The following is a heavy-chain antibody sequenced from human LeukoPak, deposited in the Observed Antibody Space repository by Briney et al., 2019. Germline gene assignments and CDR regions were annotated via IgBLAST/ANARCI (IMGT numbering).Heavy chain of an antibody. D-gene: IGHD3-16*01. CDR1: GFTFSSYA. CDR2: ISYDGSNK. CDR3: AKDRSWGLPHFDY. V-gene: IGHV3-30*04. Sequence: GGSLRLSCAASGFTFSSYAMHWVRQAPGKGLEWVAVISYDGSNKYYADSVKGRFTISRDNSKNTLYLQMNSLRAEDTAVYYCAKDRSWGLPHFDYWGQGTLVTVSS. J-gene: IGHJ4*02.